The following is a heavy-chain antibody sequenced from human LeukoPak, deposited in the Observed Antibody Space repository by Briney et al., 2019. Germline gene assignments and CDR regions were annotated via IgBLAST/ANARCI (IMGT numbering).Heavy chain of an antibody. D-gene: IGHD3-10*01. CDR3: ARAGEYYYGSGSLTDNWFDP. J-gene: IGHJ5*02. CDR2: IYHSGST. CDR1: GGSITSGGSC. V-gene: IGHV4-30-2*01. Sequence: PSQCLSLAWAVSGGSITSGGSCWSWIRQPPGKGLEWIGYIYHSGSTYYNPSLKSRVTISVDRSKNQFSLKLSSVTAADTAVYYCARAGEYYYGSGSLTDNWFDPWGQGTLVTVSS.